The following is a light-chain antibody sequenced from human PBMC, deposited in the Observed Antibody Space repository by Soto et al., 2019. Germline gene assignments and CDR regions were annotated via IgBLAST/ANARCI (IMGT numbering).Light chain of an antibody. CDR2: SAS. J-gene: IGKJ1*01. CDR1: QGISTY. V-gene: IGKV1-16*02. Sequence: DLQMTQSPSSLSASVGDRVTITCRASQGISTYLGWYQQKPGKTPTSLIYSASSLQSGVPSKFSGSGSGTDFTLTISDMQPDDFAIYYCQQYYRYPWTFGQGTKVEIK. CDR3: QQYYRYPWT.